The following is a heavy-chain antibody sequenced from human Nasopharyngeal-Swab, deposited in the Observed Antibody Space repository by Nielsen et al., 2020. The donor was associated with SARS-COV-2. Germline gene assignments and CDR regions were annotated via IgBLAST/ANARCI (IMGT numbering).Heavy chain of an antibody. Sequence: SDTLSLTCTVSGASLTSGNYYWSWIRQHPGKGLEWIGYISYSGNTFYNPSLQSRITISVDTSKDQFSLKVTSVTAADTAVYYCAALGSSLNWFDPWGQGSLVTVSS. D-gene: IGHD3-10*01. CDR2: ISYSGNT. CDR3: AALGSSLNWFDP. J-gene: IGHJ5*02. CDR1: GASLTSGNYY. V-gene: IGHV4-31*03.